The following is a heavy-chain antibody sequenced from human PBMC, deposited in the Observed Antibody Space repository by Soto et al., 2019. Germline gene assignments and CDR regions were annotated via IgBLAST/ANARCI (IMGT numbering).Heavy chain of an antibody. CDR1: GFI. CDR2: ISIYSGNT. Sequence: QVQLVQSGAEVKRPGASVRVSCKAPGFIISWVRHVPGQGLEWMGWISIYSGNTDSAQKFEGRLTLGTDTSTGTGYMELRRLRVDDTAVYYCARDEPRTRVGDYWGQGTLVTVSS. D-gene: IGHD1-1*01. V-gene: IGHV1-18*01. CDR3: ARDEPRTRVGDY. J-gene: IGHJ4*02.